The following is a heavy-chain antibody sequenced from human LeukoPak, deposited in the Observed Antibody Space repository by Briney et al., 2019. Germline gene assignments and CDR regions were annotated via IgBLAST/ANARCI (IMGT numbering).Heavy chain of an antibody. V-gene: IGHV3-23*01. D-gene: IGHD6-19*01. J-gene: IGHJ4*02. CDR2: ISGSGGST. Sequence: LSGGSLRLSCAASGFTFSSYAMSWVRQAPGKGLEWVSGISGSGGSTYYADSEKGRITISRDNSKNTLYLQMNSLRAEDTAVYYCAKDRENSGWKRRFDYWGQGTLVTVSS. CDR3: AKDRENSGWKRRFDY. CDR1: GFTFSSYA.